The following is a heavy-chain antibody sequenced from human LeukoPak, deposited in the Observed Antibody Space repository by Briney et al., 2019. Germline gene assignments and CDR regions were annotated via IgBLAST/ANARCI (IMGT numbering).Heavy chain of an antibody. V-gene: IGHV4-31*03. CDR3: ARHWGGIYYGAVDY. D-gene: IGHD1-26*01. CDR1: GGSISSGGYY. CDR2: IYYSGST. Sequence: SQTLSLTCTVSGGSISSGGYYWSWIRQHPGKGLEWIGYIYYSGSTYYNPSLKSRVTISVDTSKNQFSLKLNSVSAADTAVYYCARHWGGIYYGAVDYWGQGTLVTVSS. J-gene: IGHJ4*02.